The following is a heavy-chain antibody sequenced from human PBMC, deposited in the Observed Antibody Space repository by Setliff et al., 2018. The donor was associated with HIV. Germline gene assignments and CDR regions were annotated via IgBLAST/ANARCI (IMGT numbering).Heavy chain of an antibody. J-gene: IGHJ3*02. Sequence: SETLSLTCTVSGASLNSGSYFWSWVRQLAGKGLEWIGRIYTSGDTNYNPSLKSRVTISMDTSKKQFSLKLSSVTAADTAVYYCARVYYYGSGSYLELSDAFDIWGQGTMVTVSS. CDR2: IYTSGDT. V-gene: IGHV4-61*02. D-gene: IGHD3-10*01. CDR1: GASLNSGSYF. CDR3: ARVYYYGSGSYLELSDAFDI.